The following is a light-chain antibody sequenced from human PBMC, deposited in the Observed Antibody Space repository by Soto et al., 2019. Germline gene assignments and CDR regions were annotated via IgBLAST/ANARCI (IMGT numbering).Light chain of an antibody. J-gene: IGKJ4*01. Sequence: EIVLTQSPATLSLSPGERATLSCRASQSVSGYLAWYQQKPGQAPRLLIYGVSTRATGIPARFSGSGSGTEFTLTISSLQSEDSAVYYCQQYKNWLALTFGGGTKVDIK. CDR3: QQYKNWLALT. V-gene: IGKV3-15*01. CDR2: GVS. CDR1: QSVSGY.